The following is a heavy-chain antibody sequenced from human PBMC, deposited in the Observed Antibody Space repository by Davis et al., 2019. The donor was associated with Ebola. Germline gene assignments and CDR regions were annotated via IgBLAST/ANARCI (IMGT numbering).Heavy chain of an antibody. CDR3: ARDTRPCGGDCYDDTFDM. J-gene: IGHJ3*02. Sequence: PSETLSLTCSVSGVSTTTYFWSWIRQPPGKGLDWVGYIHHGGSANANPSLKSRVTFSIDTSKSQVSLKLTSVTAADTAVYYRARDTRPCGGDCYDDTFDMWGQGTMVIVSS. D-gene: IGHD2-21*01. V-gene: IGHV4-59*12. CDR2: IHHGGSA. CDR1: GVSTTTYF.